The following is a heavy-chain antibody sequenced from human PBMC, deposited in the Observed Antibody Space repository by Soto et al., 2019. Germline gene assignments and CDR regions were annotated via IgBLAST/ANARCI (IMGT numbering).Heavy chain of an antibody. CDR3: AKRACSTASCSYFDY. J-gene: IGHJ4*02. CDR2: ISGTDGST. V-gene: IGHV3-23*01. CDR1: GFTFRTYD. Sequence: PGGSLSLSCAASGFTFRTYDMSWVRPAPGKGLEWVSGISGTDGSTSYIDSVKGRFTISRDDSENTLYLQMNSLRAEDTAVYYCAKRACSTASCSYFDYWGQGTLVTVSS. D-gene: IGHD2-2*01.